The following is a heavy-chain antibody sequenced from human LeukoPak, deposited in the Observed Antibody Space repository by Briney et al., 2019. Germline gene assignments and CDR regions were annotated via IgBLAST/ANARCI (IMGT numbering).Heavy chain of an antibody. Sequence: PGGALRLSCAASGFTFSSYSMNWVRQAPGKGLEWVSYISSSSSTIYYADSVKGRFTISRDKAKHSLYLQMNSLRAEDTAVCYCARGQQLVLRYEAWGQGSLVIVAS. D-gene: IGHD6-13*01. CDR3: ARGQQLVLRYEA. CDR2: ISSSSSTI. V-gene: IGHV3-48*01. CDR1: GFTFSSYS. J-gene: IGHJ5*02.